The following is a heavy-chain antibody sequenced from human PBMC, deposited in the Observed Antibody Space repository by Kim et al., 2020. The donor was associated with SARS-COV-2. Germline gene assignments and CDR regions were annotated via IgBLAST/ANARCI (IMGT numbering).Heavy chain of an antibody. CDR2: INPSGGSA. Sequence: ASVKVSCKTSGYIFITHYLHWVRQAPGQGLEWLGMINPSGGSAKYPEQFQGRLTMTRDTSTNTVYMELSNLRSEDTAVYYCARAGSGGNSHFFDYWGQGALVTVSS. D-gene: IGHD2-21*02. J-gene: IGHJ4*02. CDR3: ARAGSGGNSHFFDY. V-gene: IGHV1-46*01. CDR1: GYIFITHY.